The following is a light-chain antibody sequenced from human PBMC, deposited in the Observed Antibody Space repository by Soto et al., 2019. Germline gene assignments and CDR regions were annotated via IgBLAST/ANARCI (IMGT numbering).Light chain of an antibody. CDR3: QQYNNWWT. Sequence: EIVMTQSPATLSVSPGERATLSCRASQSVSSNLAWYQQKPGQAPSLLIYGASTRATGIPARFSGSGSGTDFTLTISRLQSEDFAVYYCQQYNNWWTFGQGTKVEIK. CDR1: QSVSSN. V-gene: IGKV3D-15*01. J-gene: IGKJ1*01. CDR2: GAS.